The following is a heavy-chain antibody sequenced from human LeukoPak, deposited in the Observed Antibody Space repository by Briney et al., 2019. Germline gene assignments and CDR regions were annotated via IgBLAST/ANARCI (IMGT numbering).Heavy chain of an antibody. D-gene: IGHD2-2*02. CDR2: INPNSGGT. CDR1: GYTFTGYY. CDR3: ARYSGYCSSTSCYTVAAFDI. V-gene: IGHV1-2*02. J-gene: IGHJ3*02. Sequence: ASVKVSCKASGYTFTGYYMHWVRQAPGQGLEWMGWINPNSGGTNYAQKFQGSVTMTRDTSISTAYMELSRLRSDDTAVYYCARYSGYCSSTSCYTVAAFDIWGQGTTITVSS.